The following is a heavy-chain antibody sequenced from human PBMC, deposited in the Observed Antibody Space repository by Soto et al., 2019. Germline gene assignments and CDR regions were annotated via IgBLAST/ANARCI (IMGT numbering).Heavy chain of an antibody. CDR3: ATNLFSSTSRGSDFDP. V-gene: IGHV1-2*02. J-gene: IGHJ5*02. CDR1: GYYFTGYY. Sequence: QVQLVQSGAEMKKPGASVKISCKASGYYFTGYYMHWVRQAPGQGLEWMGWINPNSGVTNYAQRFQGRVTMTRDTSSSTAYWEVKRLTSDDTAVYYCATNLFSSTSRGSDFDPWGQGTRVIVSS. D-gene: IGHD2-2*01. CDR2: INPNSGVT.